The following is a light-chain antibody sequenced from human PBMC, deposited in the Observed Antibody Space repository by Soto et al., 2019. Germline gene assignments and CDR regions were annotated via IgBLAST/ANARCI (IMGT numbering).Light chain of an antibody. V-gene: IGKV3-15*01. Sequence: MTQSPSSLSASVGDRVTITCRASQSISSYLNWYQQKPGQAPRVLIYGASTRATGFPARFSGSGSGTEFTLTISSLQSEDFAVYYCQQYHNWPRTFGQGTKVEIK. CDR1: QSISSY. CDR3: QQYHNWPRT. J-gene: IGKJ1*01. CDR2: GAS.